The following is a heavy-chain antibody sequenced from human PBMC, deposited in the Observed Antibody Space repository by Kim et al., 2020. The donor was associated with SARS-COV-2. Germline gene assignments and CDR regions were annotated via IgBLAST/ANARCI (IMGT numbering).Heavy chain of an antibody. CDR1: GGTFSSYA. Sequence: SVKVSCKASGGTFSSYAISWVRQAPGQGLEWMGGIIPIFGTANYAQKFQGRVTITADESTRTAYMELSSLRSEDTAVYYCARDLSGGATKIYYYGMDVWGQGTTVTVSS. V-gene: IGHV1-69*13. D-gene: IGHD1-26*01. CDR2: IIPIFGTA. J-gene: IGHJ6*02. CDR3: ARDLSGGATKIYYYGMDV.